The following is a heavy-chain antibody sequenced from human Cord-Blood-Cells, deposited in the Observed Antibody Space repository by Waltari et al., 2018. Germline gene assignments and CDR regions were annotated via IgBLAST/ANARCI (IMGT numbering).Heavy chain of an antibody. CDR2: INHSGST. V-gene: IGHV4-34*01. D-gene: IGHD2-2*01. CDR1: GGSFSGYY. Sequence: QVQLQQWGAGLLKPSETLSLTCAVYGGSFSGYYWSWIRQPPGKGLEWIGKINHSGSTNYNPSLKSRVTISVDTSKNQFSLKLSSVTAADTAVYYCVIVVPAGYFDYWGQGTLVTVYS. J-gene: IGHJ4*02. CDR3: VIVVPAGYFDY.